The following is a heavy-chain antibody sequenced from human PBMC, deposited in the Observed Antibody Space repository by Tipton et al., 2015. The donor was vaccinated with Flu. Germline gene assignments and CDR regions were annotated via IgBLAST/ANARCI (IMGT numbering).Heavy chain of an antibody. CDR2: IHHTGTT. V-gene: IGHV4-38-2*01. J-gene: IGHJ5*01. CDR1: GDAVASDYY. CDR3: ARRDYSNYVSVPKNWFDS. Sequence: LRLSCSVSGDAVASDYYWGWIRQPPGKGLEWIGNIHHTGTTYYNPSLRSRVSIIRDRSKNQFSLKLSFVTAADTAVYYCARRDYSNYVSVPKNWFDSWGQGILVTVSS. D-gene: IGHD4-11*01.